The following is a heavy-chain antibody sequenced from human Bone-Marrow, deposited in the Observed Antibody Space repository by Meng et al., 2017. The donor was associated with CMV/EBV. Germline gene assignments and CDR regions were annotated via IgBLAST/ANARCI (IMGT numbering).Heavy chain of an antibody. J-gene: IGHJ4*02. D-gene: IGHD1-26*01. CDR2: ISYDGSNK. CDR3: ARVLGGATATGY. V-gene: IGHV3-30-3*01. Sequence: GESLKISCAASEFTFSIYAMHWVRQAPGKGLAWVAVISYDGSNKYYADSVKGRFTISRDNSKNTLYLQMNSLRAEDTAVYYCARVLGGATATGYWGQGTLVTVSS. CDR1: EFTFSIYA.